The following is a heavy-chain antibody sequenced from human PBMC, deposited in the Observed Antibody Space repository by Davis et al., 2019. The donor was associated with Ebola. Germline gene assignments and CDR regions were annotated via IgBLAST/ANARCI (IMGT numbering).Heavy chain of an antibody. CDR1: GFTFRSYE. V-gene: IGHV3-48*03. J-gene: IGHJ3*02. D-gene: IGHD6-19*01. Sequence: PGGSLRLSCAASGFTFRSYEMNWVRQAPGKGLEWISYISSSGSITYYADSVKGRFTIYRDNAKNSLYLQMNSLRAGDTAVYYCACTVAGSDAFDIWGQGTMVTVSS. CDR3: ACTVAGSDAFDI. CDR2: ISSSGSIT.